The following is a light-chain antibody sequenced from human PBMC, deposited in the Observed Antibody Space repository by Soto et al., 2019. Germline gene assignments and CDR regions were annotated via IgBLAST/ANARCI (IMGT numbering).Light chain of an antibody. J-gene: IGLJ2*01. Sequence: QSVLTQPPSPSGTPGQRVTISCSGSGSNIGSNYVYWYQQLPGTAPKLLIYRNNQRPSGVPDRFSGSKSGTSASLAISGLRSEDEADYYCASRDDSLSSVVFGGGTQLTVL. CDR1: GSNIGSNY. CDR3: ASRDDSLSSVV. CDR2: RNN. V-gene: IGLV1-47*01.